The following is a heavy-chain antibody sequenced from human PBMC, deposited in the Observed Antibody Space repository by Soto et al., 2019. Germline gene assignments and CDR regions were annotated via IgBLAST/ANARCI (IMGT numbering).Heavy chain of an antibody. D-gene: IGHD2-21*02. CDR1: GDTFSDYY. CDR3: ARGGHVVVVTAALDY. CDR2: VNPSGGHT. V-gene: IGHV1-46*01. J-gene: IGHJ4*02. Sequence: QVQLMQSRAEVKKPGASVKVSCKASGDTFSDYYIHWVRQAPGQGLEWMGTVNPSGGHTTYSQHLLGRVPMTRDTSTSTLHMELTSLPSEDTAVYYCARGGHVVVVTAALDYWGQGTLVTVSS.